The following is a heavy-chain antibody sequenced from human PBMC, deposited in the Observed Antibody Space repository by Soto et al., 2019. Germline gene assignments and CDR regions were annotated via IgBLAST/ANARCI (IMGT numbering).Heavy chain of an antibody. V-gene: IGHV2-5*02. Sequence: SGPTLVNPTQTLTLTCTFSGFSLSTSGVGVGWIRQPPGKALEWLALIYWDDDKRYSPSLKSRLTITKDTSKNQVALTMTNMDPVDTATYYCAHRRAYCSGGTCYSIWFDPWGQGTLVTVSS. D-gene: IGHD2-15*01. CDR3: AHRRAYCSGGTCYSIWFDP. CDR1: GFSLSTSGVG. J-gene: IGHJ5*02. CDR2: IYWDDDK.